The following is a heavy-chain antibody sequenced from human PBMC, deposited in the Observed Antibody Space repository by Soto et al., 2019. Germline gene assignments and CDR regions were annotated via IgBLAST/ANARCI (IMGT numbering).Heavy chain of an antibody. CDR3: AKVDSGYDAAFDY. CDR1: GFTFDDYA. Sequence: EVQLVESGGGLVQPGRSLRLSCAASGFTFDDYAMHWVRQAPGKGLEWVSGISWNSGSIGYADSVKGRFTISRDNAKNSLYLQMNSPRAEDTALYYCAKVDSGYDAAFDYWGQGTLVTVSS. J-gene: IGHJ4*02. D-gene: IGHD5-12*01. V-gene: IGHV3-9*01. CDR2: ISWNSGSI.